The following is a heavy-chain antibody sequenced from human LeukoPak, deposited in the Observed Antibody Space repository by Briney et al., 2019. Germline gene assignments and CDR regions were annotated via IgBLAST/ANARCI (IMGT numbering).Heavy chain of an antibody. D-gene: IGHD3-22*01. CDR1: GFTFTSYW. V-gene: IGHV3-7*01. Sequence: PGGSLRLSCAASGFTFTSYWMTWVRQAPGKGLEWVANIKQDGSEKYYVDSVKGRFTISRDNAKSSLYLQMNSLRAEDTAVYYCARDVNYDSSGYYANDAFDIWGQGTMVTVSS. CDR3: ARDVNYDSSGYYANDAFDI. CDR2: IKQDGSEK. J-gene: IGHJ3*02.